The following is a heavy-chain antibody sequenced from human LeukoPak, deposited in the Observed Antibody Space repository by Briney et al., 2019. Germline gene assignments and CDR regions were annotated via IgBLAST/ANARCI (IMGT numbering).Heavy chain of an antibody. CDR2: ISYSGST. CDR3: ARGKGGTYYYY. J-gene: IGHJ4*02. CDR1: DDSITIYY. D-gene: IGHD1-26*01. Sequence: SETLSLTCTVSDDSITIYYWTWIRQPPGKGLEWIGYISYSGSTNYNPSLKSRVTISVDTSKNQFSLKLSSVTAADTAVYYCARGKGGTYYYYWGQGTLVTVSS. V-gene: IGHV4-59*01.